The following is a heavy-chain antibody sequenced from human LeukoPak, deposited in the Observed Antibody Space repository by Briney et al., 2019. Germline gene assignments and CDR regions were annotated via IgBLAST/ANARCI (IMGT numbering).Heavy chain of an antibody. CDR3: ATDRERDPSVYYLV. Sequence: GGSLGLSCAASGFTFTDYAMSWVRQAPEKGLEWISTISDNGGETYYADSVKGRFAISRDNSKNTLFLQMNSLRAEDSAVYYCATDRERDPSVYYLVGGQGTLITVSS. J-gene: IGHJ4*02. V-gene: IGHV3-23*01. CDR2: ISDNGGET. D-gene: IGHD3-22*01. CDR1: GFTFTDYA.